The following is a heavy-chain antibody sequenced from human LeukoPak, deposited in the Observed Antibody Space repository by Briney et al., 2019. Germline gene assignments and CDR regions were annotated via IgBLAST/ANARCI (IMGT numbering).Heavy chain of an antibody. V-gene: IGHV3-7*01. CDR2: INPAGNEK. D-gene: IGHD3-16*01. Sequence: GGSLRLSCAVSGLSFSGYWMTWVRQAAGKGLEWVAGINPAGNEKYYVDSVEGRFTISRDNAKNSLYLQMNSLRAEDTALYYCTTEGGSGFWGQGTLVTVSS. CDR1: GLSFSGYW. J-gene: IGHJ4*02. CDR3: TTEGGSGF.